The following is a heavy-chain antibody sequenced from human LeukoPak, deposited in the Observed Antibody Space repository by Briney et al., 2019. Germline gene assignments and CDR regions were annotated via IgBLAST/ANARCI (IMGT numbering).Heavy chain of an antibody. V-gene: IGHV3-53*01. CDR3: AKSQPRIAAAGTPVFDY. Sequence: PGGSLRLSCAASGFTVSNDYMSWVRQAPGKGLEWVSVIYRGGSTSYADSVKGRFTISRDNSKNTLYLQMNSLRAEDTAVYYCAKSQPRIAAAGTPVFDYWGQGTLVTVSS. J-gene: IGHJ4*02. D-gene: IGHD6-13*01. CDR1: GFTVSNDY. CDR2: IYRGGST.